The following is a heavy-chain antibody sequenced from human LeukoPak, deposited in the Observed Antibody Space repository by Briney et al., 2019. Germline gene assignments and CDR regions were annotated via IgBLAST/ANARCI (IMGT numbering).Heavy chain of an antibody. V-gene: IGHV4-38-2*02. J-gene: IGHJ4*02. CDR3: ARGYCSGGSCPRALFDY. D-gene: IGHD2-15*01. Sequence: SETLSLTCTVSDDSISSGFYWGWIRQPPGKGLEWIGSIYHSGSTYYNPSLKSRVTISVDTSKNQFSLKLSSVTAADTAVYYCARGYCSGGSCPRALFDYWGQGTLVTVSS. CDR1: DDSISSGFY. CDR2: IYHSGST.